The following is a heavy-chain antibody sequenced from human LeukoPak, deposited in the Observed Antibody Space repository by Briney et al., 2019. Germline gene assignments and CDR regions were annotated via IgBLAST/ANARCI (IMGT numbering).Heavy chain of an antibody. CDR3: ARRRYCGGDCYLFDY. CDR2: TYISGTT. CDR1: GGSISGDY. J-gene: IGHJ4*02. D-gene: IGHD2-21*02. V-gene: IGHV4-4*09. Sequence: SETLSLTCTVSGGSISGDYWSWIRQTPGKELEWIGDTYISGTTNDSPSLKRRVAISLDTSKNQFSLRLTSVNAAETAVYYCARRRYCGGDCYLFDYWGQGTLVTAAS.